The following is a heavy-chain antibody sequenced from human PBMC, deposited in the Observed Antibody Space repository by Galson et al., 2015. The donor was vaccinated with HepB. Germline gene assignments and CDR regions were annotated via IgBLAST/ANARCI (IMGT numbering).Heavy chain of an antibody. CDR2: INPSGGST. J-gene: IGHJ3*02. D-gene: IGHD3/OR15-3a*01. V-gene: IGHV1-46*01. CDR1: GYTFTSYY. Sequence: SVKVSCKASGYTFTSYYMHWVRQAPGQGLEWMGIINPSGGSTNYAQKFQGRVTITADKSTSTAYMELSSLRSEDTAVYYCARSRGTGYGDDAFDIWGQGTMVTVSS. CDR3: ARSRGTGYGDDAFDI.